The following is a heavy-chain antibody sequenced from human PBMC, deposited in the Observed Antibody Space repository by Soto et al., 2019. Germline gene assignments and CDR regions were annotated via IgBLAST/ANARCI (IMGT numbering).Heavy chain of an antibody. J-gene: IGHJ5*02. CDR3: ARVGFGEYSGNWFDP. V-gene: IGHV4-59*01. Sequence: SETLSLTCTVSGGSISSYYWSWIRQPPGKGLEWIGYIYYSGSTNYNPSLKSRVTISVDTSKNQFSLKLSSVTAADTAVYYCARVGFGEYSGNWFDPWGQGTLVTVSS. D-gene: IGHD3-10*01. CDR1: GGSISSYY. CDR2: IYYSGST.